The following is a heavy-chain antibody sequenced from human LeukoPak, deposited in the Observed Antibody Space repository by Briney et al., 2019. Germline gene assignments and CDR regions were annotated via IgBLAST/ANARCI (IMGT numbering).Heavy chain of an antibody. CDR1: GFTFSSYA. CDR3: AKDKESYFYDSSGYYAY. CDR2: ISGSGGST. D-gene: IGHD3-22*01. V-gene: IGHV3-23*01. Sequence: GGSLRLSCAASGFTFSSYAMSWVRQVPGKGLEWVSAISGSGGSTYFADSVKGRFTISRDNSKNTLYLQMNSLRAEDTAVYYCAKDKESYFYDSSGYYAYWGQGTPVTVSS. J-gene: IGHJ4*02.